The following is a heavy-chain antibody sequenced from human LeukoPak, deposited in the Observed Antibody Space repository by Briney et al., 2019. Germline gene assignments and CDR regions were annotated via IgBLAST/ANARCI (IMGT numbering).Heavy chain of an antibody. V-gene: IGHV3-23*01. CDR3: AKDYGDYRDAFDI. CDR1: GFTFSSYA. J-gene: IGHJ3*02. CDR2: ISGSGGST. D-gene: IGHD4-17*01. Sequence: QPGGSLRISCAASGFTFSSYAMSWVRQAPGKGLEWVSAISGSGGSTYYADSVKGRFTSSRDNSKNTLYLQMNSLRAEDTAVYYCAKDYGDYRDAFDIWGQGTMVTVSS.